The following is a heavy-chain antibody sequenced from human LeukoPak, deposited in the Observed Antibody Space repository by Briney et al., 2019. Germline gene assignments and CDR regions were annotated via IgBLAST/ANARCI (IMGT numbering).Heavy chain of an antibody. CDR2: ISAYNGNT. CDR1: GYTFTSYG. CDR3: ARDYDYVWGSYRYTALIDY. V-gene: IGHV1-18*01. J-gene: IGHJ4*02. Sequence: GASVKVSCKASGYTFTSYGISWVRPAPGQGLEWMGWISAYNGNTNYAQKLQGRVTMTTDTSTSTAYMELRSLRSDDTAVYYCARDYDYVWGSYRYTALIDYWGQGTLVTVSS. D-gene: IGHD3-16*02.